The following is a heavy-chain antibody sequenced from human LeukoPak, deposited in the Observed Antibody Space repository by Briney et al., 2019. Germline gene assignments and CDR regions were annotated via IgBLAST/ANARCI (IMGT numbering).Heavy chain of an antibody. CDR2: IYYSGST. CDR1: DGSINSGSYY. D-gene: IGHD3-22*01. CDR3: ASMYYYDSSATDY. V-gene: IGHV4-39*07. Sequence: SETLSLTCSVSDGSINSGSYYWGWIRQPPGKGLEWIGSIYYSGSTYYNPSLKSRVTISVDTSKNQFSLKLSSVIAADTAVYYCASMYYYDSSATDYWGQGTLVTVSS. J-gene: IGHJ4*02.